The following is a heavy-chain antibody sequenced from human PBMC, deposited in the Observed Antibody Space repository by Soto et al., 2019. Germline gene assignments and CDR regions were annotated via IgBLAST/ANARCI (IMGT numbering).Heavy chain of an antibody. Sequence: KPSETLSLTCTVSGGSISSYYWSWIRQHPGKGLEWIGYIYYSGSTNYNPSLKSRVSISVDTSKNQFSLKLSSVTAADTAVYYCARHGPQDYRSDYWGQGTLVTVSS. V-gene: IGHV4-59*08. CDR1: GGSISSYY. D-gene: IGHD4-4*01. CDR3: ARHGPQDYRSDY. CDR2: IYYSGST. J-gene: IGHJ4*02.